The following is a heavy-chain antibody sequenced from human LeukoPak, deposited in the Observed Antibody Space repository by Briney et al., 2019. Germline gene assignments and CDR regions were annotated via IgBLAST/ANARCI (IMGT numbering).Heavy chain of an antibody. J-gene: IGHJ5*02. V-gene: IGHV4-61*02. CDR1: GGSISSGSYY. CDR2: IYTSGST. CDR3: ARGSRGYSHGYIGFDP. Sequence: PSETLSLTCTVSGGSISSGSYYWSWIRQPAGKGLEWIGRIYTSGSTNYNPSLKSRVTISVDTSKNQFSLKLSSVTAADTAVYYCARGSRGYSHGYIGFDPWGQGTLVTVSS. D-gene: IGHD5-18*01.